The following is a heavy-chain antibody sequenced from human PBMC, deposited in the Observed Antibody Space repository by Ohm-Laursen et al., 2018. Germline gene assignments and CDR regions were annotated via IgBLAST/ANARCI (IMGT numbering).Heavy chain of an antibody. Sequence: SLRLSCTASGFTFSSYAMSWVRQAPGKGLEWVSAISSSGGSTYYADSVKGRFTISRDNSKNTLYLQMNSLRAEDTAVYYCAKDLGSGSDYWGQGTLVTVSS. V-gene: IGHV3-23*01. D-gene: IGHD6-19*01. CDR2: ISSSGGST. CDR3: AKDLGSGSDY. CDR1: GFTFSSYA. J-gene: IGHJ4*02.